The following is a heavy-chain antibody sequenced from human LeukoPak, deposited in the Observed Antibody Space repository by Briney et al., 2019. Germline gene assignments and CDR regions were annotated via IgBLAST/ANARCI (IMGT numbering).Heavy chain of an antibody. J-gene: IGHJ4*02. D-gene: IGHD6-13*01. CDR3: ARASRRIAAPFDY. V-gene: IGHV3-30-3*01. Sequence: GGSLRLSCAASGFTFSSYAMHWVRQAPGKGLEWVAVISYDGSNKYYADSVKGRFTISRDNSKNTLYLQMNSLRAEDTAVYYCARASRRIAAPFDYWGQGTLVTVSS. CDR2: ISYDGSNK. CDR1: GFTFSSYA.